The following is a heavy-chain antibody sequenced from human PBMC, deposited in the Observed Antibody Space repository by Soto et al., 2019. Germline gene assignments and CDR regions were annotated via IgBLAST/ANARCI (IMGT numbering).Heavy chain of an antibody. CDR1: GGSISSGGYY. V-gene: IGHV4-31*01. J-gene: IGHJ4*02. CDR2: IYYRGST. Sequence: QVQLQESGPGLVKPSQTLSLTCTVSGGSISSGGYYWSWIRQHPGKGLEWIGYIYYRGSTYYNPSLKILVNISVDTSKNQFSLKLSSVTAADTAVYYCGIGYSSPGFDYWGQGTLVTVSS. D-gene: IGHD6-13*01. CDR3: GIGYSSPGFDY.